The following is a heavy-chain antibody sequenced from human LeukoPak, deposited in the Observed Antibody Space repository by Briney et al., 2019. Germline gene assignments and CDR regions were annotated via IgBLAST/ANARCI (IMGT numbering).Heavy chain of an antibody. Sequence: GRSLRLSCAASGSTFSSYAMHWVRQAPGKGLEWVAVISYDGSNKYYADSVKGRFTISRDNSKNTLYLQMNSLRAEDTAVYYCARGSYDYVWGSYRQFDYWGQGTLVTVSS. CDR2: ISYDGSNK. J-gene: IGHJ4*02. CDR1: GSTFSSYA. CDR3: ARGSYDYVWGSYRQFDY. D-gene: IGHD3-16*02. V-gene: IGHV3-30*04.